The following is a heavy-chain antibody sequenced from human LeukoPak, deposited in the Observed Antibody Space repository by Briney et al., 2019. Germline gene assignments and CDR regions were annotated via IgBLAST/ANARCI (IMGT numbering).Heavy chain of an antibody. J-gene: IGHJ5*02. V-gene: IGHV4-59*01. CDR1: GGSISSYY. Sequence: PSETLSLTCTVSGGSISSYYWSWIRQPPGKGLEWIGYIYYSGSTNYNPSLKSRVTISVDTSKNQFSLKPSSVTAADTAVYYCARDGRGQLGGWFDPWRQGTLVTVPT. CDR3: ARDGRGQLGGWFDP. D-gene: IGHD6-6*01. CDR2: IYYSGST.